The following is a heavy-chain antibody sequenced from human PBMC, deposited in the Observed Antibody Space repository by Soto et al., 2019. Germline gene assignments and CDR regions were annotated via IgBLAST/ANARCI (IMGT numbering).Heavy chain of an antibody. CDR2: INPNSGGT. CDR3: ARDVFARDGYSYGYDY. Sequence: ASVKVSCKASGYTFTGYYMHWVRQAPGQGLEWMGWINPNSGGTNYAQKFQGWVTMTRDTSISTAYMELSRLRSDDTAVYYCARDVFARDGYSYGYDYWGQGTLVTVSS. D-gene: IGHD5-18*01. CDR1: GYTFTGYY. V-gene: IGHV1-2*04. J-gene: IGHJ4*02.